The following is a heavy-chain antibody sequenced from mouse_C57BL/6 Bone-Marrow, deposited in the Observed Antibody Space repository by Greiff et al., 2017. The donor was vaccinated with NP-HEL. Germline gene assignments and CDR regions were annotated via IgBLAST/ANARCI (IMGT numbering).Heavy chain of an antibody. Sequence: EVQVVESGGGLVQPGESLKLSCESNEYEFPSHDMSWVRKTPEKRLELVAAIHSDGGSTYYPDTMERRFIISRDNTKKTLYLHMSSLRSEDTALYYCARGGGYDEGFWYFDVWGTGTTATVSS. D-gene: IGHD2-2*01. J-gene: IGHJ1*03. V-gene: IGHV5-2*01. CDR3: ARGGGYDEGFWYFDV. CDR2: IHSDGGST. CDR1: EYEFPSHD.